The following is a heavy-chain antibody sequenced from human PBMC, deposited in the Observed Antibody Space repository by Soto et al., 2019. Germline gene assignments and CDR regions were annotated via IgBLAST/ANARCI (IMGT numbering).Heavy chain of an antibody. D-gene: IGHD3-10*01. V-gene: IGHV3-21*01. CDR2: ISSSSSYI. J-gene: IGHJ4*02. Sequence: GGSLRLSCAASGFTFSSYSMNWVRQAPGKGLEWVSSISSSSSYIYYADSVKGRFTISRDNAKNSLYLQMNSLRAEDTAVYYCARVVGNYYGSGIDYWGQGTLVTVSS. CDR1: GFTFSSYS. CDR3: ARVVGNYYGSGIDY.